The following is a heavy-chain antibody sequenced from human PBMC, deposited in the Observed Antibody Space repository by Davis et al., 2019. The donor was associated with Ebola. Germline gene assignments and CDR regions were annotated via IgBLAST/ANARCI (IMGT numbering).Heavy chain of an antibody. D-gene: IGHD2-21*01. J-gene: IGHJ4*02. CDR2: IWADERSK. CDR3: ARAYSKYFDS. Sequence: PGGSLRLSCTPSGFSVRNYGMHWVRQAPGKGLEWVALIWADERSKDYVDSVKGRFTISKDNSKNTLYLQMNSLRPEDTAVYYCARAYSKYFDSWGQGTLVTVSS. CDR1: GFSVRNYG. V-gene: IGHV3-30*02.